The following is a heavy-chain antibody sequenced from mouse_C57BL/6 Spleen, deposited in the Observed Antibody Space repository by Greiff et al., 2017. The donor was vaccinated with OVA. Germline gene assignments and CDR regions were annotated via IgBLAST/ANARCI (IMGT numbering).Heavy chain of an antibody. J-gene: IGHJ2*01. CDR3: ANYCGGRAYFDY. V-gene: IGHV1-81*01. CDR1: GYTFTSYG. D-gene: IGHD1-1*01. CDR2: IYPRSGNT. Sequence: QVQLQQSGAELARPGASVKLSCKASGYTFTSYGISWVKQRTGQGLEWIGEIYPRSGNTYYNEKFKGKATLTADKSSSTAYMELRSLTSEDSAVYVCANYCGGRAYFDYWGQGTTLTVSS.